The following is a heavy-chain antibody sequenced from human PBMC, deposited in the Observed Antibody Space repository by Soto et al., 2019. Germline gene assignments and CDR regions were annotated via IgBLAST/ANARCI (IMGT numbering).Heavy chain of an antibody. V-gene: IGHV3-48*03. CDR3: ARGYLNTAIIWDN. J-gene: IGHJ4*02. CDR1: GFTFSIFE. Sequence: QTGGSLRLSCAASGFTFSIFEMNWVRQAPGKGLEWVSYISSGGSAIYYADSVKGRFTISRDNAKNSLYLQMNSLRVEDTAVYYCARGYLNTAIIWDNWGQGTVVTVSS. CDR2: ISSGGSAI. D-gene: IGHD5-18*01.